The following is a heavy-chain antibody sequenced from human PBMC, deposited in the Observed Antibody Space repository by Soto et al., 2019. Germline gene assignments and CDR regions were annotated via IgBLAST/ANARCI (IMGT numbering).Heavy chain of an antibody. CDR2: IIPIFGTA. V-gene: IGHV1-69*06. CDR1: GGTFSSYA. D-gene: IGHD1-26*01. Sequence: QVQLVQSGAEVKKPGSSVKVSYKASGGTFSSYAISWVRQAPGQGLEWMGGIIPIFGTANYAQKFQGRVTITADISTSTAYMGLSSLRSGDRAVYYCAREGGVGATTGWDWGQGTLVTVSS. CDR3: AREGGVGATTGWD. J-gene: IGHJ4*02.